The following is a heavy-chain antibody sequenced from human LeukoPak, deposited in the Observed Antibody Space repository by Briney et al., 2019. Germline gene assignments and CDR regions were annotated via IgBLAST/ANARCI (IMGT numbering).Heavy chain of an antibody. CDR2: INPNSGGT. CDR3: ARDRRIIVVVPAATDYYGMDV. Sequence: GASVKVSCKASGYTFTGYYMHWVRQAPGQGLEWMGWINPNSGGTNYAQKFQGRVTMTRDTSISTAYMELSRLRSDDTAVYYCARDRRIIVVVPAATDYYGMDVWGQGTTVTVSS. D-gene: IGHD2-2*01. V-gene: IGHV1-2*02. J-gene: IGHJ6*02. CDR1: GYTFTGYY.